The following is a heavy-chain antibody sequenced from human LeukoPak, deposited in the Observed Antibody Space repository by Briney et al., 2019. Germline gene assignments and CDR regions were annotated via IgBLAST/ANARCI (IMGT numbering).Heavy chain of an antibody. Sequence: GGSLRLSCAASAFTFSSYTMSWVRQAPGKGLEWVSAISNSGGSTYYADSVKGRFTISRDNSKNTLYPQMNSLRAEDTAVYYCAKATYYFDYWGQGTLVTVSS. CDR1: AFTFSSYT. CDR2: ISNSGGST. J-gene: IGHJ4*02. V-gene: IGHV3-23*01. CDR3: AKATYYFDY.